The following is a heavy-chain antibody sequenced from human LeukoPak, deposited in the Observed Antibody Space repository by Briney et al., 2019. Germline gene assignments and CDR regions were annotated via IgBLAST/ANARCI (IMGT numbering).Heavy chain of an antibody. Sequence: GGSLRLSCAASGFTFDDYAMHWVRQAPGKGLEWVSGISWNSGSIGYADSVKGRFTISRDNAKNSLYLQMNSLRAEDTALYYCAKDRKLRDGYNYWDDAFDIWGQGTMVTVSS. CDR3: AKDRKLRDGYNYWDDAFDI. CDR2: ISWNSGSI. CDR1: GFTFDDYA. V-gene: IGHV3-9*01. J-gene: IGHJ3*02. D-gene: IGHD5-24*01.